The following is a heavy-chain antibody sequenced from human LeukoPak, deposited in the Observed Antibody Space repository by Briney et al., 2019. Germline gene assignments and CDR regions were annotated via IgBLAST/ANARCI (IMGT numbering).Heavy chain of an antibody. V-gene: IGHV3-30*18. D-gene: IGHD5-12*01. J-gene: IGHJ4*02. Sequence: PGRSLRLSCAASGFTFSNYGMHWVRQAPGKGLEWVAVLSYDGGEKYHADSVKGRFTISRDNSRNTLYLQMNSLRAEDTAVYYCANPQSRGYDYLDYWGQGTLVTVSS. CDR3: ANPQSRGYDYLDY. CDR2: LSYDGGEK. CDR1: GFTFSNYG.